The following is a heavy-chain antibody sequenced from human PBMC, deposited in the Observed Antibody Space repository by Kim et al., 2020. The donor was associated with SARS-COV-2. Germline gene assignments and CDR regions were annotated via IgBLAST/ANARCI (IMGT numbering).Heavy chain of an antibody. D-gene: IGHD6-13*01. CDR2: GDKT. Sequence: GDKTYYVESVKGRFTISRDNSKNTLYLQMSSLRVEDAAVYYCATNLAAAGVVWGQGTLVTVSS. V-gene: IGHV3-66*01. J-gene: IGHJ4*02. CDR3: ATNLAAAGVV.